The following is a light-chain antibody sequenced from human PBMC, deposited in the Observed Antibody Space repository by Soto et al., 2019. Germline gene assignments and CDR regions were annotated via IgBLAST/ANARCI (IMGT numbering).Light chain of an antibody. CDR1: QGIRHY. Sequence: DVQMTQSPSSLSASVGDRVTITCRASQGIRHYLAWYQQKPGKVPRLLIYEASNLQSGVPSRFRGGGSGTEFTLTISSLQPDDFATYYCQHYNSYSEAFGQGTKVDI. CDR3: QHYNSYSEA. CDR2: EAS. V-gene: IGKV1-27*01. J-gene: IGKJ1*01.